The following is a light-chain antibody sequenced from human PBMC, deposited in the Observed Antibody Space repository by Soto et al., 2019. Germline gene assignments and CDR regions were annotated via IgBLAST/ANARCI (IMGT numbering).Light chain of an antibody. Sequence: DIVMTQSPDSLAVSLGERATINCKSSQSVLYSSNNKNYLAWYQQKPGQPPKLLIYWASTRESGGPARFSGSGSGTDFTLTISSLQAEDVAVYDCQQYYSTPFTFGPGTKVDIK. J-gene: IGKJ3*01. V-gene: IGKV4-1*01. CDR2: WAS. CDR3: QQYYSTPFT. CDR1: QSVLYSSNNKNY.